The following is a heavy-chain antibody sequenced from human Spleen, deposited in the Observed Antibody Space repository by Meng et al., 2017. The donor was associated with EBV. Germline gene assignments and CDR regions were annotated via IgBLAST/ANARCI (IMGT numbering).Heavy chain of an antibody. Sequence: QVQLVTYGAEVKKPGDSVKVSCKTSGYTFSGYYIHWVRQAPGHGLEWMGRINPRSGGTNYAQKFQGRVTMTRDTSITTAYMDLSRLRSDDTAVYFCVRDTAMVNWLEFWGRGTLVTVSS. D-gene: IGHD5-18*01. CDR1: GYTFSGYY. CDR2: INPRSGGT. J-gene: IGHJ5*01. CDR3: VRDTAMVNWLEF. V-gene: IGHV1-2*06.